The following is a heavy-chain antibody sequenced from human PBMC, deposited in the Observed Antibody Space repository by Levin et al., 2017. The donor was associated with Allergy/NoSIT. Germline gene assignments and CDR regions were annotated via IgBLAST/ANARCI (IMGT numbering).Heavy chain of an antibody. Sequence: GGSLRLSCAASGFTFSSYGMHWVRQAPGKGLEWVAVIWYDGSNKYYADSVKGRFTISRDNSKNTLYLQMNSLRAEDTAVYYCARDVYGDYYQYYGMDVWGQGTTVTVSS. V-gene: IGHV3-33*01. CDR1: GFTFSSYG. J-gene: IGHJ6*02. D-gene: IGHD4-17*01. CDR3: ARDVYGDYYQYYGMDV. CDR2: IWYDGSNK.